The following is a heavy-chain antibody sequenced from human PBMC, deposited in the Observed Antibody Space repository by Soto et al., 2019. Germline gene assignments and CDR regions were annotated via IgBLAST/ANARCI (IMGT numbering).Heavy chain of an antibody. D-gene: IGHD1-26*01. CDR2: IYYRGTT. CDR1: GGSISSSSYH. Sequence: PSETLSLTCTVSGGSISSSSYHWGWIRQPPGKGREWIGNIYYRGTTYYNPSLKSRVTISVDTSKNQFSLKLSSVTAADKTVYYWASYTDVTSSIVGATASARWGQGTLVTVSS. CDR3: ASYTDVTSSIVGATASAR. J-gene: IGHJ4*02. V-gene: IGHV4-39*07.